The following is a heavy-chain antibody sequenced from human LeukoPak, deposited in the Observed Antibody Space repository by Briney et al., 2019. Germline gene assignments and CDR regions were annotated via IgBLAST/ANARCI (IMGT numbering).Heavy chain of an antibody. Sequence: GGSLRLSCAASGFTFDDYAMHWVRQAPGKGLEWVSGISWNSGSIGYADSVKGRFIISRDNAKNSLYLQMNSLRAEDTAVYYCARVSYYYGSGSYRPTAVYYFDYWGQGTLVTVSS. CDR2: ISWNSGSI. V-gene: IGHV3-9*01. J-gene: IGHJ4*02. CDR1: GFTFDDYA. D-gene: IGHD3-10*01. CDR3: ARVSYYYGSGSYRPTAVYYFDY.